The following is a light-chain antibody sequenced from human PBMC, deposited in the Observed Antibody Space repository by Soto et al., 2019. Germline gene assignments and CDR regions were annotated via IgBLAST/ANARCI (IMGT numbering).Light chain of an antibody. CDR2: AAS. J-gene: IGKJ4*01. V-gene: IGKV1-9*01. CDR3: QQVNSYPLT. CDR1: QGISSN. Sequence: DIQLTQSPSFLSASVGDRVTITCRASQGISSNLVWYQQKPGKAPKLLIYAASILQSGVPSRFSGSGSGTEFTLTISSLQPEDSATYYCQQVNSYPLTFGGGAKVEIK.